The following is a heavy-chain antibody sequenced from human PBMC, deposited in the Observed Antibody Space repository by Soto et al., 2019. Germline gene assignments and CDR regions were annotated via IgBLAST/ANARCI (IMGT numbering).Heavy chain of an antibody. CDR2: ISGSGGTT. CDR1: GFTFSTYA. CDR3: AKATMVVVVLHDFDY. V-gene: IGHV3-23*01. D-gene: IGHD3-22*01. Sequence: GGSLRLSCAASGFTFSTYAMTWVRQAPGKGLEWVSAISGSGGTTYYADSVKGRFTISRDNSKNRLYLQLNSLRAEDTAVYYCAKATMVVVVLHDFDYWGQGTLVTVSS. J-gene: IGHJ4*02.